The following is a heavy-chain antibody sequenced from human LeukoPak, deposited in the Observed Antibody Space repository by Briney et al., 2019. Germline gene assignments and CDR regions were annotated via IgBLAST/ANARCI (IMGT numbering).Heavy chain of an antibody. Sequence: SETLSLTSTVSGGSISSYYWSWIRQPPGKGLEWIGYIYYSGSTNYNPSLKSRVTISVDTSKNQFSLKLSSVTAADTAVYYCARANTKMATISPPFDYWGQGTLVTVSS. CDR1: GGSISSYY. D-gene: IGHD5-24*01. CDR3: ARANTKMATISPPFDY. J-gene: IGHJ4*02. V-gene: IGHV4-59*01. CDR2: IYYSGST.